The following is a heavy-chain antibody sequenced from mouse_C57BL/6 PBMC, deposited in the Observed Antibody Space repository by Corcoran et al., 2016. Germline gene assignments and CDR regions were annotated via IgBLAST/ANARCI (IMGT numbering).Heavy chain of an antibody. J-gene: IGHJ1*03. CDR3: ARDSYQEWYVDV. CDR1: GYTFTSYW. Sequence: QVPLQQPGTELVKPGASVKLSCKASGYTFTSYWMHWVKQRPGQGREWIGNINPSNGGTNYNEKSKRKATLTVDKYSSTADMQLSSLTSEDSAVYYWARDSYQEWYVDVGGTGTTVTVSS. D-gene: IGHD3-3*01. CDR2: INPSNGGT. V-gene: IGHV1-53*01.